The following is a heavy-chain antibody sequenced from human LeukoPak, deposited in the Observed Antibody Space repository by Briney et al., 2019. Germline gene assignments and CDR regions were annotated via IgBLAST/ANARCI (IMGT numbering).Heavy chain of an antibody. V-gene: IGHV3-48*03. CDR3: ARDRPGSGGYNWCDP. J-gene: IGHJ5*02. Sequence: GGSLRLSCAASGFTFSSYEMNWVRQAPGKGLEWVSYISTNGSTTYYADSVKGRFTISRDNAKNSLYLQMNSLRAEDTAVYYCARDRPGSGGYNWCDPWGEGTLVSVS. CDR1: GFTFSSYE. D-gene: IGHD6-19*01. CDR2: ISTNGSTT.